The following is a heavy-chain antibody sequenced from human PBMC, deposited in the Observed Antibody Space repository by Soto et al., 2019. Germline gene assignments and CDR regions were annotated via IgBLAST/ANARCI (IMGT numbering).Heavy chain of an antibody. V-gene: IGHV3-48*02. J-gene: IGHJ4*02. Sequence: GGSLRLSFAASGFTFSSYSINWVRQAPGKGLEWVSYISSSSSTIYYADSVKGRFTISRDNAKNSLYLQMNSLRDEDTAVYYCAREWEANYYDSSGYDYWGQGT. CDR3: AREWEANYYDSSGYDY. CDR1: GFTFSSYS. CDR2: ISSSSSTI. D-gene: IGHD3-22*01.